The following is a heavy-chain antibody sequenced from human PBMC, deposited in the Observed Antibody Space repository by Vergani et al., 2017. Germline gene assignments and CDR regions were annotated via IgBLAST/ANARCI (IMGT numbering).Heavy chain of an antibody. D-gene: IGHD3-22*01. CDR3: ARARTYYYDSSDLNFEY. CDR2: ISYDGSNK. CDR1: GFTFSSYA. J-gene: IGHJ4*02. V-gene: IGHV3-30-3*01. Sequence: QVQLVESGGGLVKPGGSLRLSCAASGFTFSSYAMHWVRQAPGKGLEWVAVISYDGSNKYYADSVKGRFTISRDNSKNTLYLQMNSLRAEDTAVYYCARARTYYYDSSDLNFEYWGQGTLVTVSS.